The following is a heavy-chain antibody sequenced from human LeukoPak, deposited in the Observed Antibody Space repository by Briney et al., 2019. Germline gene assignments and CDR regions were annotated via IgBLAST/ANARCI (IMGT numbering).Heavy chain of an antibody. Sequence: RGGSLRLSCAASGFTFDDYAMHWVRQAPGKGLEWVSGISWNSGSIGYADSVKGRFTISRDNAKNSLYLQMNSLRAEDMALYYCAKDGARKWLPRTAYFDYWGQGTLVTVSS. CDR3: AKDGARKWLPRTAYFDY. D-gene: IGHD5-24*01. J-gene: IGHJ4*02. V-gene: IGHV3-9*03. CDR1: GFTFDDYA. CDR2: ISWNSGSI.